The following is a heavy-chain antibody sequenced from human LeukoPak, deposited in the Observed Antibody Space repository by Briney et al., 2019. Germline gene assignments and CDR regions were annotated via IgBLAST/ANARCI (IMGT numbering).Heavy chain of an antibody. J-gene: IGHJ4*02. Sequence: ASVKVSCKASGGTFSSYAISWVRQAPGQGLEWMGRIIPIFGTANYAQKFQGRVTITADKSTSTAYMELSSLRSEDTAVYYCARDSSGWYYDYWGQGTLVTVSS. CDR2: IIPIFGTA. V-gene: IGHV1-69*06. D-gene: IGHD6-19*01. CDR1: GGTFSSYA. CDR3: ARDSSGWYYDY.